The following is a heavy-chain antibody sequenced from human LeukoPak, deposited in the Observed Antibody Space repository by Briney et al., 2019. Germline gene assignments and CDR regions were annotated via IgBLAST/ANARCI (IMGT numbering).Heavy chain of an antibody. CDR3: AKTPGGYYDILTGYYPFDY. Sequence: GGSLRLSCAASGFPFSSYAMSWIRQAPGKGLEWVSVISGSGSSTYYADSVKGRFTISRDNSKNTLYLQMNSLRVEDTAVYYCAKTPGGYYDILTGYYPFDYWGQGTLVTVSS. J-gene: IGHJ4*02. CDR2: ISGSGSST. D-gene: IGHD3-9*01. V-gene: IGHV3-23*01. CDR1: GFPFSSYA.